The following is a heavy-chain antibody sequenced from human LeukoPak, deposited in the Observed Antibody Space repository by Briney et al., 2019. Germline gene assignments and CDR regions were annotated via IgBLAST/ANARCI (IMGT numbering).Heavy chain of an antibody. V-gene: IGHV3-9*01. CDR2: ISWNSGSI. CDR1: GFTFDDYA. Sequence: QSGGSLRLSCAASGFTFDDYAMHWVRQAPGKGLEWVSGISWNSGSIGYADSVKGRFTISRDNAKNSLYLQMNSLRAEDTALYYCAKDNYDSSGCDYWGQGTLVTVSS. J-gene: IGHJ4*02. CDR3: AKDNYDSSGCDY. D-gene: IGHD3-22*01.